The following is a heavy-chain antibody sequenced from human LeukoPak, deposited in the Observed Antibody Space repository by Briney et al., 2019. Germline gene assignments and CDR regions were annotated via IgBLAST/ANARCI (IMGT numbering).Heavy chain of an antibody. J-gene: IGHJ4*02. V-gene: IGHV3-21*01. CDR2: ISGSSSYI. D-gene: IGHD5-18*01. CDR1: GFTFTTYS. Sequence: GGSLRLSCAASGFTFTTYSMDWVRQAPGKGLEWVSSISGSSSYIYYADSVKGRFTISRDNARNSLYLQMNSLRADDAAVYYCAREPTSMGSDYWGQGTLVIVSS. CDR3: AREPTSMGSDY.